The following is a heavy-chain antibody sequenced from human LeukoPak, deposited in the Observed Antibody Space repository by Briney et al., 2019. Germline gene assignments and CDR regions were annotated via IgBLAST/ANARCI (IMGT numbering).Heavy chain of an antibody. CDR1: GGTFSSYA. V-gene: IGHV1-69*06. J-gene: IGHJ4*02. CDR3: ARSPMAYFDY. CDR2: IIPIFGTA. Sequence: SVKVSCKASGGTFSSYAISWVRQAPGQGLEWMGGIIPIFGTANYAQKFQGRVTITADKSTGTAYMELSSLRSEDTAVYYCARSPMAYFDYWGQGTLVTVSS. D-gene: IGHD5-24*01.